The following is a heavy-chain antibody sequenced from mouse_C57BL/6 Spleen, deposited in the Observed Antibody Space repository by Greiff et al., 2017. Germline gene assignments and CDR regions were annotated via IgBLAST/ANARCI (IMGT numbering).Heavy chain of an antibody. Sequence: EVHLVESGGGLVKPGGSLKLSCAASGFTFSSYAMSWVRQTPEKRLEWVATISDGGSYTYYPDNVKGRFTISRDNANNNLYLQMSHLKSEDTAMYYCARDREHYYAMDYWGQGTSVTVSS. D-gene: IGHD3-3*01. CDR1: GFTFSSYA. J-gene: IGHJ4*01. V-gene: IGHV5-4*01. CDR2: ISDGGSYT. CDR3: ARDREHYYAMDY.